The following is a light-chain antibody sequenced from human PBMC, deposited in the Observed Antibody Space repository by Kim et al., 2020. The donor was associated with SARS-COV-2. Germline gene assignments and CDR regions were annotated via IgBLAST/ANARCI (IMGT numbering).Light chain of an antibody. CDR1: QGISSY. Sequence: AIRMTQSPSSLSASTGDRVTITCRASQGISSYLAWYQQKPGKAPKLLIYAASTLQSGVPSRFSGSGFGTDFTLTISCLQSEDFATYYCQQYYSYPQYTFGQGTKLEI. CDR3: QQYYSYPQYT. J-gene: IGKJ2*01. CDR2: AAS. V-gene: IGKV1-8*01.